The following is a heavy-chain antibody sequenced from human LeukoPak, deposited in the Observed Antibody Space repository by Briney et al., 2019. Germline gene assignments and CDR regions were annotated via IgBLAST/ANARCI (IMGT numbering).Heavy chain of an antibody. CDR3: AKVARASYLDYFDY. D-gene: IGHD2/OR15-2a*01. CDR1: GGSFSGYY. Sequence: ETLSLTCAVHGGSFSGYYWSWIRQPPGKGLEWVSTISVSGGSTFYPDSVKGRFTISRDNSKNTLYLQMHSLRAEDTAVYYCAKVARASYLDYFDYWGQGTLVTVSS. J-gene: IGHJ4*02. CDR2: ISVSGGST. V-gene: IGHV3-23*01.